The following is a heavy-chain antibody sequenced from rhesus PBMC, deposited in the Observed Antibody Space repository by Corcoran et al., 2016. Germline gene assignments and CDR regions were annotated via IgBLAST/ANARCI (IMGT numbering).Heavy chain of an antibody. D-gene: IGHD1-44*02. Sequence: EVHLVESGGGLVQPGGSLRLSCAAPGFTSGNSDLIWIRQAPGKCLEWVSYISSGGSIYYSDSVKGRFIISRDNAKNTLYLQMSSLRVEDTAVYYCAKTEREAFDFWGQGLRVTVSS. CDR3: AKTEREAFDF. J-gene: IGHJ3*01. CDR1: GFTSGNSD. V-gene: IGHV3S43*01. CDR2: ISSGGSI.